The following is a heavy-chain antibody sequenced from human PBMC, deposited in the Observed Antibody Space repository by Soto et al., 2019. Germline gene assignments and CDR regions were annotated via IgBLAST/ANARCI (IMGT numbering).Heavy chain of an antibody. V-gene: IGHV3-30-3*01. CDR3: ARRFSGTTGYSSGWYLLGIDY. CDR1: GFTFSSYA. D-gene: IGHD6-19*01. CDR2: ISYDGSNK. J-gene: IGHJ4*02. Sequence: SLRLSCAASGFTFSSYAMHWVRQAPGKGLEWVAVISYDGSNKYYADSVKGRFTISRDNSKNTLYLQMNSLRAEDTAVYYCARRFSGTTGYSSGWYLLGIDYWGQGTLVTVSS.